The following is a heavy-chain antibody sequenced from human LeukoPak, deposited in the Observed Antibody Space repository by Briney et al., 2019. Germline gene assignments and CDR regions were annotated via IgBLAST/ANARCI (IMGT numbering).Heavy chain of an antibody. J-gene: IGHJ4*02. CDR1: GFTFSSYS. D-gene: IGHD2-2*01. CDR2: ISSNGGST. V-gene: IGHV3-64*01. CDR3: AAGCSSTSCLFDY. Sequence: PGGSLRLSCAASGFTFSSYSMNWVRQAPGKGLEYVSAISSNGGSTYYANSVKGRFTISRDNSKNTLYLQMGSLRAEDMAVYYCAAGCSSTSCLFDYWGQGTLVTVSS.